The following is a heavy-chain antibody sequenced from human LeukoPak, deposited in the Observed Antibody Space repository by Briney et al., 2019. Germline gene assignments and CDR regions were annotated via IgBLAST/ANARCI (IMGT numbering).Heavy chain of an antibody. CDR1: GFTFSDYY. V-gene: IGHV3-11*01. J-gene: IGHJ4*02. D-gene: IGHD3-10*01. Sequence: GGSLRLSCAASGFTFSDYYMSWIRQAPGKGLEWVSYISSSGSTIYYADSVKGRFTISRDNSKNTLYLQMNSLRAEDTAVYYCAKGGDITMVRGVIKGLMLGYFDYWGQGTLVTVSS. CDR3: AKGGDITMVRGVIKGLMLGYFDY. CDR2: ISSSGSTI.